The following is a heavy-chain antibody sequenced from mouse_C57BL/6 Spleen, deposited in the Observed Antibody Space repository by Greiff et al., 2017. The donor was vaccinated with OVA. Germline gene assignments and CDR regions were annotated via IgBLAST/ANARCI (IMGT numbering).Heavy chain of an antibody. CDR1: GFNIKDDY. Sequence: EVKLQESGAELVRPGASVKLSCTASGFNIKDDYMHWVKQRPEQGLEWIGWIDPENGDTEYASKFQGKATITADTSSNTAYLQLSSLTSEDTAVYYCTTYDYDGYWGQGTTLTVSS. CDR3: TTYDYDGY. V-gene: IGHV14-4*01. J-gene: IGHJ2*01. D-gene: IGHD2-4*01. CDR2: IDPENGDT.